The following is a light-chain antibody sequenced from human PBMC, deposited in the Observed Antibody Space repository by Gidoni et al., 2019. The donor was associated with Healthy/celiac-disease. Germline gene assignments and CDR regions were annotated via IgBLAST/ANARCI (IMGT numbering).Light chain of an antibody. CDR2: DAS. V-gene: IGKV1-33*01. J-gene: IGKJ5*01. Sequence: DIQMTQSPCSLSASVEDRVTITCQAIQDISNYLNWYQQKPVKATKLLIYDASNLETGVPSRFSGSGSGTDFTFTISSLQPEDIATYYCQQYDNLITFGQGTRLEIK. CDR3: QQYDNLIT. CDR1: QDISNY.